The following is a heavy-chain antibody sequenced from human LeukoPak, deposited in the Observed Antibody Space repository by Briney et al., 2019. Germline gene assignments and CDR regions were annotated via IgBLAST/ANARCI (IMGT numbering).Heavy chain of an antibody. Sequence: GGSLRLSCAASGFTFSGYWMHWVRQAPGKGLVWVSRINSDGSSTSYADPVKGRFTISRDNAKNTLYLQINSLRAEDTAVYYCARGHFYGMDVWGQGTTVTVSS. J-gene: IGHJ6*02. CDR1: GFTFSGYW. V-gene: IGHV3-74*01. CDR3: ARGHFYGMDV. CDR2: INSDGSST.